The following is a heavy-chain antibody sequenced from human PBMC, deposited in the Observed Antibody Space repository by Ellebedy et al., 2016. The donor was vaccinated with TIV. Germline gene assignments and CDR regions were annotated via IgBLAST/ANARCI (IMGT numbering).Heavy chain of an antibody. Sequence: GESLKISCAASGFIFNHYSMNWVRQAPGKGLEWSSSISSTGYYIYYADSVKGRFTVSRDNSMTTVYLEMNSLREEDTALYYCARDLDKSSGWYGGAAYWGQGTQVTVSS. CDR1: GFIFNHYS. J-gene: IGHJ4*02. V-gene: IGHV3-21*01. D-gene: IGHD6-19*01. CDR3: ARDLDKSSGWYGGAAY. CDR2: ISSTGYYI.